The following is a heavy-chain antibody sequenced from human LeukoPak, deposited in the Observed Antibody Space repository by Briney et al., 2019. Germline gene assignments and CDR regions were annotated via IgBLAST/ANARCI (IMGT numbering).Heavy chain of an antibody. V-gene: IGHV3-30-3*01. Sequence: PGGSLRLSCAASGFTFSSYAMHWVRQAPGKGLEWVAIISYDGSNKYYADSVKGRFTISRDNSKNTLYLQMNSLRAEDTAVYYCARDSYGTPGGWFDPWGQGTLVTVSS. CDR3: ARDSYGTPGGWFDP. D-gene: IGHD5-18*01. J-gene: IGHJ5*02. CDR1: GFTFSSYA. CDR2: ISYDGSNK.